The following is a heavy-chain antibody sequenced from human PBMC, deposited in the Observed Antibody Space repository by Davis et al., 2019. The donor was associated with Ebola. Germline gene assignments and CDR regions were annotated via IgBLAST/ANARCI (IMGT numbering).Heavy chain of an antibody. V-gene: IGHV4-38-2*02. Sequence: PGGSLRLSCAASGFTFSDYYMSWIRQPPGKGLEWIGSIYYSGSTYYNPSLKSRVTISVDTSKNQFSLKLSSVTAADTAVYYCARDGRVPAAIGYWGQGTLVTVSS. CDR1: GFTFSDYY. D-gene: IGHD2-2*01. CDR3: ARDGRVPAAIGY. J-gene: IGHJ4*02. CDR2: IYYSGST.